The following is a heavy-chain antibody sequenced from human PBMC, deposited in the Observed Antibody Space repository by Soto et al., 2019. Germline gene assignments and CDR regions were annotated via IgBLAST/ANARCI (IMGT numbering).Heavy chain of an antibody. CDR3: ARGDSTDCSNGVCSFFYNHDMDV. Sequence: ASVKVSCKASGYSFTDYHIHWVRQAPGQGLEWLGRINPKSGRTSTAQKFQGWVTTTTDTSISTASMELTRLTSDDTAIYYCARGDSTDCSNGVCSFFYNHDMDVWGQGTTVTFSS. D-gene: IGHD2-8*01. CDR2: INPKSGRT. J-gene: IGHJ6*02. CDR1: GYSFTDYH. V-gene: IGHV1-2*04.